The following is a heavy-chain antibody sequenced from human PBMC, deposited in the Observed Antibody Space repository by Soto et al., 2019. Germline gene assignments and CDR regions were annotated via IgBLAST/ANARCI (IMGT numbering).Heavy chain of an antibody. D-gene: IGHD4-17*01. CDR1: GGSFSGYY. CDR2: INHSGST. J-gene: IGHJ6*02. CDR3: AGVTTFFYYYYGMDV. Sequence: SETLSLTCAVYGGSFSGYYWRWIRQPPGKGLEWIGEINHSGSTNYNPSLKSRVTISVDTSKNQFSLKLSSVTAADTAVYYCAGVTTFFYYYYGMDVWRQGTTVTVSS. V-gene: IGHV4-34*01.